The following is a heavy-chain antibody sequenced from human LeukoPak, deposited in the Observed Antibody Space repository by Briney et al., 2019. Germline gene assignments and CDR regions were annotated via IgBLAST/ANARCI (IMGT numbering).Heavy chain of an antibody. CDR3: ATSGEDRAVAGLFDY. CDR1: GYTFTGYY. D-gene: IGHD6-19*01. Sequence: ASVKVSCKASGYTFTGYYMHWVRQAPGQGLEWMGWINPNSGGTNYAQKFQGRVTMTRDTSISTAYMELSRLRSDDTAVYYCATSGEDRAVAGLFDYWGQGTLVTVSS. V-gene: IGHV1-2*02. J-gene: IGHJ4*02. CDR2: INPNSGGT.